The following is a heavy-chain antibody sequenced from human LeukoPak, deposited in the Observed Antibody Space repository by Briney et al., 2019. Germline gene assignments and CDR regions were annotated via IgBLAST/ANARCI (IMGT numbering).Heavy chain of an antibody. Sequence: SVKVSCKASGYTFTSYGISWVRQAPGQGLEWMGGIIPIFGTANYAQKFQGRVTITADKSTSTAYMELSSLRSEDTAVYYCARSLQQQLVLDAFDIWGQGTMVTVSS. CDR2: IIPIFGTA. D-gene: IGHD6-13*01. V-gene: IGHV1-69*06. J-gene: IGHJ3*02. CDR1: GYTFTSYG. CDR3: ARSLQQQLVLDAFDI.